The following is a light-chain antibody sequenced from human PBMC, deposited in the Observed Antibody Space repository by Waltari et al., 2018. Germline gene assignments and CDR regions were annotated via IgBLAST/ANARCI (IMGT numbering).Light chain of an antibody. CDR1: GSNIGAGSD. V-gene: IGLV1-40*01. J-gene: IGLJ3*02. Sequence: QSVLTQPPSVSGAPGQRVTISCTGSGSNIGAGSDFHWYQQLPRAAPKLLIYGSTSRPLGVPARFFGSTSGTSASLAITGLQAEDEADYYCQSYDTSLSVVFGGGTKLTVL. CDR3: QSYDTSLSVV. CDR2: GST.